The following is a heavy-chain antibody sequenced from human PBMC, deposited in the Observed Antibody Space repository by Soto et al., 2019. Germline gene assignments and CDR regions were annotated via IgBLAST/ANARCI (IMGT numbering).Heavy chain of an antibody. D-gene: IGHD4-17*01. CDR3: AKDGGSTTVTTGGVFDY. V-gene: IGHV3-9*01. CDR1: GFTFDDYA. CDR2: ISWNSGSI. Sequence: TGGSLRLSCAASGFTFDDYAMHWVRQAPGKGLEWVSGISWNSGSIGYADSVKGRFTISRDNAKNSLYLQMNSLRAEDTALYYCAKDGGSTTVTTGGVFDYWGQGTLVTVSS. J-gene: IGHJ4*02.